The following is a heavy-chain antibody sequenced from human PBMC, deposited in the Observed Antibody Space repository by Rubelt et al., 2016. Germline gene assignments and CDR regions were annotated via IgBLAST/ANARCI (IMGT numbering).Heavy chain of an antibody. CDR2: IDWDDDK. Sequence: QVTLRESGPALVKPTQTLTLTCTFSGFSLSTSGMCVSWIRQPPGKALEGLALIDWDDDKYYSTSLQTRLTISKDTSKNQVVLTMTNMDPVDTATYDCALCRSYGVEFDYWGQGTLVTVSS. CDR1: GFSLSTSGMC. CDR3: ALCRSYGVEFDY. V-gene: IGHV2-70*01. J-gene: IGHJ4*02. D-gene: IGHD5-18*01.